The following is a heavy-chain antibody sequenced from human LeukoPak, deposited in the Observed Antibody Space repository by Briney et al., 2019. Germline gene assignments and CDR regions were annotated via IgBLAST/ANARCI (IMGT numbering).Heavy chain of an antibody. CDR3: ASFTYGDFDY. J-gene: IGHJ4*02. Sequence: GGSLRLSCVASGFTFSSYAMAWVRQAPGKGLEWVSAISGSGVTTHNAGSVKGRFSISRDNSKNTLYLQMNSLRAEGTALYYCASFTYGDFDYWGQGTLVTVSS. CDR2: ISGSGVTT. V-gene: IGHV3-23*01. D-gene: IGHD4-17*01. CDR1: GFTFSSYA.